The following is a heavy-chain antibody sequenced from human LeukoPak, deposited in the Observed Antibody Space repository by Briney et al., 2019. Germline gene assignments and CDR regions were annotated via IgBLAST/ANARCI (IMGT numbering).Heavy chain of an antibody. Sequence: IPSETLSLTCTVPGGSISSYYWTWIRQPAGKGLEWIGRIYSSGTTNYSPSLKSRVTMSVDTSKNHFSLKLSSVTAADTAVYYCAREGLYDAFDVWGQGTMVTVSS. CDR2: IYSSGTT. D-gene: IGHD3/OR15-3a*01. J-gene: IGHJ3*01. CDR3: AREGLYDAFDV. CDR1: GGSISSYY. V-gene: IGHV4-4*07.